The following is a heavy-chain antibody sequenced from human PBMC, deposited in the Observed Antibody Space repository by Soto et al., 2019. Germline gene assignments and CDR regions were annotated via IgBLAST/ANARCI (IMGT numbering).Heavy chain of an antibody. D-gene: IGHD2-21*02. V-gene: IGHV4-61*01. CDR3: ARWAEVCGGDCWPYFDY. CDR1: GGSVSSGSYY. J-gene: IGHJ4*02. Sequence: QVQLQESGPGLVKPSETLSLTCTVSGGSVSSGSYYWSWIRQPPGKGLEWIGYIYYSGSTNYNPSPRSLVARPVEASRNLFSRRVSSVTAADTAVYYCARWAEVCGGDCWPYFDYWGQGTLVTVSS. CDR2: IYYSGST.